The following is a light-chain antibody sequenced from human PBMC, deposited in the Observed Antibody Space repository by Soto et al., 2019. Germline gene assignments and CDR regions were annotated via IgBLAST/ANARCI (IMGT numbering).Light chain of an antibody. V-gene: IGKV3-20*01. J-gene: IGKJ2*01. Sequence: EIELTQSPGTLSLSPGERATLSCRASQSVSSSYLAWYQKKPGQAPRLLIDGASSSATGIADRFSGSGCGTGITFTISRLEPEDFDVYSCQQYGCAPQYTFGQGTKLEIK. CDR1: QSVSSSY. CDR3: QQYGCAPQYT. CDR2: GAS.